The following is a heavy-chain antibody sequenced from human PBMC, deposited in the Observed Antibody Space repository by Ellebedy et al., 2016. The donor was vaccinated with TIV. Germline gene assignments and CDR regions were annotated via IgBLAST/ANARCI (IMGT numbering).Heavy chain of an antibody. CDR3: ARECSSTSCSADDAFDI. CDR1: GDSISRYY. V-gene: IGHV4-59*01. Sequence: MPGGSLRLSCTVSGDSISRYYWSWIRQSPGKGLEWIGNMFYTGDTNYNPSLKSRVTISVDTSKNQVSLNLTSATAADTAIYYCARECSSTSCSADDAFDIWGQGTMVTVSS. D-gene: IGHD2-2*01. CDR2: MFYTGDT. J-gene: IGHJ3*02.